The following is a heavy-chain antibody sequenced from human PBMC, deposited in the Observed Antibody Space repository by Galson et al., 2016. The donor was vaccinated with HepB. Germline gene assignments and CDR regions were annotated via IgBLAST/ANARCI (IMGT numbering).Heavy chain of an antibody. CDR1: GVSITDYY. CDR2: IFHSGST. Sequence: ETLSLTCTVSGVSITDYYWNWIRQPPGKGLEWVGYIFHSGSTNHNPSLKSRVTMSLDTSKNQLSLKLSSVAAADTAVYYCARSNYFASDIWGQGTMVTVSS. J-gene: IGHJ3*02. CDR3: ARSNYFASDI. D-gene: IGHD1-7*01. V-gene: IGHV4-59*01.